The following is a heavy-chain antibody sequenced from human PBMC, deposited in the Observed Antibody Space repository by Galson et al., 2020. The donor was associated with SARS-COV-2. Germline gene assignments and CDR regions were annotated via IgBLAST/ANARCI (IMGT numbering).Heavy chain of an antibody. Sequence: GGSLRLSCAASGFTFSSYSKNWVPQAPGKGLEWVSSISSSSSYIYSADSVKGRFTIARDNATNSLYLQMNSLRAEDTAAYYCARIRFLEWIFYYFYLYVWGKGTTVNFSS. J-gene: IGHJ6*03. CDR3: ARIRFLEWIFYYFYLYV. V-gene: IGHV3-21*01. D-gene: IGHD3-3*01. CDR1: GFTFSSYS. CDR2: ISSSSSYI.